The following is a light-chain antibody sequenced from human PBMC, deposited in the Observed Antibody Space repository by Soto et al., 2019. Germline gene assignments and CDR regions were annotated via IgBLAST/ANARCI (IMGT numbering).Light chain of an antibody. CDR1: RSVSNY. Sequence: EIVLTQSPATLSLSPGQRATLSCRASRSVSNYMFWYQQKPGRPPRLLIFDASNRAPGIPARFSGSASGTDFSLTISSLEPEDFAVYYCQQRSNWPYTFGQGTNLEI. V-gene: IGKV3-11*01. CDR3: QQRSNWPYT. CDR2: DAS. J-gene: IGKJ2*01.